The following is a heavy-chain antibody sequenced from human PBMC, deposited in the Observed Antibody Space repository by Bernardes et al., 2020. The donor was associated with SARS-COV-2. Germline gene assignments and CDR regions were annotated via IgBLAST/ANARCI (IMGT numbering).Heavy chain of an antibody. CDR3: ARHRQGFLEWLSLDENWFDP. Sequence: GESLQISCKGSGYSFTSYWIGWVRQMPGKGLEWMGIIYPGDSDTRYSPSFQGQVTISADKSISTAYLQWSSLKASDTAMYYCARHRQGFLEWLSLDENWFDPWGQGTLVNVSS. CDR2: IYPGDSDT. CDR1: GYSFTSYW. V-gene: IGHV5-51*01. J-gene: IGHJ5*02. D-gene: IGHD3-3*01.